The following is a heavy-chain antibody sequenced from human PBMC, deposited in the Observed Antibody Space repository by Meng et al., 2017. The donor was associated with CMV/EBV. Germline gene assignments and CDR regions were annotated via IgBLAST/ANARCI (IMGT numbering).Heavy chain of an antibody. Sequence: ASVKVSCKASGYTFTSYDINWVRQATGQGLEWMGWMNPNSGNTGYAQKFQGRVTITRNTSISTAYMELSSLRSEDTAVYYCARDFGQLRFLEWLSRTWFDPWGQGTLVTVSS. V-gene: IGHV1-8*03. J-gene: IGHJ5*02. CDR1: GYTFTSYD. CDR3: ARDFGQLRFLEWLSRTWFDP. D-gene: IGHD3-3*01. CDR2: MNPNSGNT.